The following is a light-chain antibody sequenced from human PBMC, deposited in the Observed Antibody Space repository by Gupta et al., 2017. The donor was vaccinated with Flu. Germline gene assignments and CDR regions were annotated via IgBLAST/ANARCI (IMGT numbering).Light chain of an antibody. CDR2: DDR. CDR3: QVWDTSSDRRWV. J-gene: IGLJ3*02. CDR1: DIGSKS. Sequence: KTARITCGGSDIGSKSVHWYQQKPGQAPVPVVYDDRDRPSGIPERFSGSNPGNTATLTISGVEAGDEADYYCQVWDTSSDRRWVFGGGTKLTVL. V-gene: IGLV3-21*03.